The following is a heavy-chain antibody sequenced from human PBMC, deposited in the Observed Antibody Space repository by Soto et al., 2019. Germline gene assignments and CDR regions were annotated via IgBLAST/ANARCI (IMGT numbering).Heavy chain of an antibody. D-gene: IGHD3-3*01. CDR3: ARGLVGLRFLEWLHYYYGMDV. Sequence: KASETLSLTCAVYGGSFSGYYWSWIRQPPGKGLEWIGEINHSGSTNYNPSLKSRVTISVDTSKNQFSLKLSSVTAADTAVYYCARGLVGLRFLEWLHYYYGMDVWGQGTTVTVSS. J-gene: IGHJ6*02. CDR1: GGSFSGYY. V-gene: IGHV4-34*01. CDR2: INHSGST.